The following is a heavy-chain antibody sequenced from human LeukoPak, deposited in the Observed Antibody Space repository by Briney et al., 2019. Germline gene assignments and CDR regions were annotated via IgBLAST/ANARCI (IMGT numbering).Heavy chain of an antibody. Sequence: PGRSLRLSCAASGFTFRSNAMHWVRQAPGKGLEWVAVISYDGSNKYYADSVKGRFTISRDNSKNTLYLQMNSLRAEDTAVYYCANPGQPYYYYYMDVWGKGTTVTVSS. CDR1: GFTFRSNA. J-gene: IGHJ6*03. CDR2: ISYDGSNK. D-gene: IGHD3-10*01. V-gene: IGHV3-30*04. CDR3: ANPGQPYYYYYMDV.